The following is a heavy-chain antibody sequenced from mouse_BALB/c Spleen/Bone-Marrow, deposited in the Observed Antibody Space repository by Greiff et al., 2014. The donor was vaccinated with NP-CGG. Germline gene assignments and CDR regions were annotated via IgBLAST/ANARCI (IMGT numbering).Heavy chain of an antibody. Sequence: VQLQQSGAGLVKPGASVKLSCKASGYTFTSYYMYWVKQRPGRGLEWIGEINPSNGGTNFNEKFKSKATLTVDKSSSTAYMQLSSLTSEDSAVYYCTRSTMITYFDYWGQGTTLTVSS. CDR1: GYTFTSYY. J-gene: IGHJ2*01. V-gene: IGHV1S81*02. D-gene: IGHD2-4*01. CDR3: TRSTMITYFDY. CDR2: INPSNGGT.